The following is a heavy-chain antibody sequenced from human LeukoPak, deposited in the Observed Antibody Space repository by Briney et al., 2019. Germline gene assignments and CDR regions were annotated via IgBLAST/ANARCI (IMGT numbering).Heavy chain of an antibody. CDR2: IYHSGST. CDR1: GYSISSGYY. V-gene: IGHV4-38-2*01. Sequence: PSETLSLTCAVSGYSISSGYYWGWIRQPPGKGLEWIGSIYHSGSTYYNPSLKSRVTISVDTSKNQFSLKLSSVTAADTAVYFCALRSPYCSGGSCYHDYWGQGTLVTVSS. J-gene: IGHJ4*02. CDR3: ALRSPYCSGGSCYHDY. D-gene: IGHD2-15*01.